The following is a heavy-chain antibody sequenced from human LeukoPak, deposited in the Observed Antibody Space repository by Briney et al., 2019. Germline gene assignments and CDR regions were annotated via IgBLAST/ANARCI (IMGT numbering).Heavy chain of an antibody. D-gene: IGHD3-3*01. J-gene: IGHJ4*02. Sequence: SQTLSLTCTVSGGSISSGDYYWSWIRQPPGKGLEWIGYVYYSGSTNYNPSLKSRVTISVDTSKNQFSLKLSSVTAADTAVYYCARVGSYDFWSGYYVDYWGQGTLVTVSS. CDR2: VYYSGST. CDR1: GGSISSGDYY. V-gene: IGHV4-61*08. CDR3: ARVGSYDFWSGYYVDY.